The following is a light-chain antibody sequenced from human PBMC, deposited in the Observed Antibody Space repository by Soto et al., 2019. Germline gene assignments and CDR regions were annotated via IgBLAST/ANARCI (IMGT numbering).Light chain of an antibody. Sequence: QSALTQPPSASGSPGQSVTISCTGTSSDVGGYNFVSWYQQHPGKAPKLMLYEVSERPSGVPDRFSGSKSGNTASLTVSGLQAEDEAEYYCSAYAGSNIVVFGGGTKLTVL. CDR2: EVS. J-gene: IGLJ2*01. CDR3: SAYAGSNIVV. CDR1: SSDVGGYNF. V-gene: IGLV2-8*01.